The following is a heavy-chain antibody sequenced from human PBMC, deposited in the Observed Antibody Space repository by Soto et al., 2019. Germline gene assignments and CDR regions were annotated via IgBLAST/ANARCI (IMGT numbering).Heavy chain of an antibody. Sequence: QVQLVESGGGVVQPGRSLRLSCAASGFTFSSYGMHWVRPAPGKGLEWVAVISYDGSNKYYADSVKGRFTIARDNSKNTLYLQMNSLRAEDTAVYYCAKDRRAAVVAAFAFDIWGKGTMVTVSS. CDR2: ISYDGSNK. D-gene: IGHD2-15*01. CDR3: AKDRRAAVVAAFAFDI. CDR1: GFTFSSYG. V-gene: IGHV3-30*18. J-gene: IGHJ3*02.